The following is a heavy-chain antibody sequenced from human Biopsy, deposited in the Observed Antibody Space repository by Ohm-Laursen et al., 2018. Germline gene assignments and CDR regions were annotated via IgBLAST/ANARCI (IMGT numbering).Heavy chain of an antibody. J-gene: IGHJ4*02. V-gene: IGHV3-66*01. D-gene: IGHD2-15*01. CDR2: IYAGATT. CDR1: KFIVRTNS. Sequence: SLRLSCTASKFIVRTNSMSWVRLAPGKGLEWVSVIYAGATTYYPDSVKGRFTISRDNSRNTVYLQMDSLRGEDTAVYFCARGSGSGFYFDQWGQGTLVTVSS. CDR3: ARGSGSGFYFDQ.